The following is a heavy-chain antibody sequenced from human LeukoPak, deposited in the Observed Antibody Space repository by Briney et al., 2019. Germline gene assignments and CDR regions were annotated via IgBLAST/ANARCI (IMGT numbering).Heavy chain of an antibody. CDR1: GGSISSSSYY. J-gene: IGHJ6*03. CDR2: IYYSGST. D-gene: IGHD2-15*01. V-gene: IGHV4-39*01. Sequence: SETLSLTCTVSGGSISSSSYYWGWIRQPPGKGLEWIGSIYYSGSTYYNPSLKGRVTISVDTSKNQSSLKLSSLTAADTAVYYCARHSPYCSGGSCYSKYYYMDVWGKGTTVTVSS. CDR3: ARHSPYCSGGSCYSKYYYMDV.